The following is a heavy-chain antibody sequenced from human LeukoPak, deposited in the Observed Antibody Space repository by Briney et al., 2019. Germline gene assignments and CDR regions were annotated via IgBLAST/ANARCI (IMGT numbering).Heavy chain of an antibody. V-gene: IGHV4-4*02. J-gene: IGHJ4*02. CDR3: ATSVYSSSLGELRES. D-gene: IGHD6-6*01. CDR1: GGSISSSNW. Sequence: PSETLSLTCAVSGGSISSSNWWSWVRQPPGKGLEWIGEIYHSGSTNYNPSLKSRVTISVDKSKNQFSLKLSSVTAADTAVYYCATSVYSSSLGELRESWGQGTLVTVSS. CDR2: IYHSGST.